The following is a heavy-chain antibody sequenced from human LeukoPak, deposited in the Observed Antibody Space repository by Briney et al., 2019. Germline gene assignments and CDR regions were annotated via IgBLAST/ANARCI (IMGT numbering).Heavy chain of an antibody. D-gene: IGHD6-6*01. CDR3: ARRKKSSSSLFMRQVNNWFDP. CDR2: IYYSGTT. Sequence: SETLSLTCTVSGASISISSYYWGWIRQPPGKGLEWIGGIYYSGTTYYNPSLKSRFTISIDTSKNQFSLKLSSVTAADTAVYYCARRKKSSSSLFMRQVNNWFDPWGQGTLVTVSS. J-gene: IGHJ5*02. V-gene: IGHV4-39*07. CDR1: GASISISSYY.